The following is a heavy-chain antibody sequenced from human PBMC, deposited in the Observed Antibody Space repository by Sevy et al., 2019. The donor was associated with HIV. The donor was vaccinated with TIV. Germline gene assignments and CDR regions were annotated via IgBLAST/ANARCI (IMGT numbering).Heavy chain of an antibody. Sequence: GGSLRLSCAASGFTFSSYSMNWVRQAPGKGLEWVSSISSSSSYIYYADSVKGRFTISRDNAKNSLYLQMNSLGAEDTAVYYCARSFSGWPSYNAFDIWGQGTMVTVSS. CDR1: GFTFSSYS. V-gene: IGHV3-21*01. D-gene: IGHD6-19*01. CDR2: ISSSSSYI. CDR3: ARSFSGWPSYNAFDI. J-gene: IGHJ3*02.